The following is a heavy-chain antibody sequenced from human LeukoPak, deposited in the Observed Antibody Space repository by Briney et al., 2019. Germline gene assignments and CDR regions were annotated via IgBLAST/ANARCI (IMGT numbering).Heavy chain of an antibody. CDR3: ARRGRVDYVGPQSYFDH. V-gene: IGHV5-51*01. CDR1: GYDFSIHW. J-gene: IGHJ4*02. Sequence: GESLKFSCRGSGYDFSIHWIACVRQMPGKGLECVGNIYPDDSDTTYSTSFQGQITISADKSISSAYLHLSGLKASDTATYFCARRGRVDYVGPQSYFDHWGQGSLVTVSS. CDR2: IYPDDSDT. D-gene: IGHD3/OR15-3a*01.